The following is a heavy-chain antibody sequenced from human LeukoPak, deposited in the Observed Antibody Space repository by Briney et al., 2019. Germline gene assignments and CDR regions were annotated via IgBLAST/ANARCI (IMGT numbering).Heavy chain of an antibody. CDR1: GYTFTGYY. CDR3: ARLGSGYSYGNDY. V-gene: IGHV1-2*02. D-gene: IGHD5-18*01. Sequence: ASVKVSCKASGYTFTGYYMHWVGQAPGQGLEWMGWINPNSGGTNYAQKFQGRVTMTRDTSISTAYMELSRLRSDDTAVYYCARLGSGYSYGNDYWGQGTLVTVSS. CDR2: INPNSGGT. J-gene: IGHJ4*02.